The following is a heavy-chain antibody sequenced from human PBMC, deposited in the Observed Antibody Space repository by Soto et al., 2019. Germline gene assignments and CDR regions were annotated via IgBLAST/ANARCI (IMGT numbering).Heavy chain of an antibody. V-gene: IGHV4-39*01. CDR1: GSSISSSSYF. J-gene: IGHJ5*02. CDR2: IYYSGST. Sequence: SETLSLTYTVSGSSISSSSYFWGWIRQPPGKGLEWIGSIYYSGSTYYNPSLKSRVTISVDTSKNQFSLKLSSVTAADTAVYYCARTGHGDENWFDPWGQG. D-gene: IGHD4-17*01. CDR3: ARTGHGDENWFDP.